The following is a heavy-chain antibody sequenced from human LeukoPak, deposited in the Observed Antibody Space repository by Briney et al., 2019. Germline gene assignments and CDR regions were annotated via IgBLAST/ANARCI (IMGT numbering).Heavy chain of an antibody. V-gene: IGHV4-39*01. CDR1: GDSLSSSNNY. J-gene: IGHJ4*02. D-gene: IGHD3-3*01. CDR2: FRYGGST. CDR3: SRRTSNPVGAIDY. Sequence: SETLSLTCTVSGDSLSSSNNYWGWIRQPPGKGLEWIGAFRYGGSTYSTPPLKSRVIISVDTSKNQFSLKLRSVTASDTAAYYCSRRTSNPVGAIDYWGQGTLVTVSS.